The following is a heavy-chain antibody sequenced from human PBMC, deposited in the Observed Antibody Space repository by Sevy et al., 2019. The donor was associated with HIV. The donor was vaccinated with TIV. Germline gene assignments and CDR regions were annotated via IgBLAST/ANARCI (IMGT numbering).Heavy chain of an antibody. CDR2: INSEGSST. V-gene: IGHV3-74*01. J-gene: IGHJ6*03. CDR3: ARAWDSAMANYYYYMDV. CDR1: GFTFSSYW. D-gene: IGHD5-18*01. Sequence: GGFLRLSCAASGFTFSSYWMHWVRQAPGKGLVWLSRINSEGSSTSYADSVKGRFTISRDNAKNTLYLQMNSLRAEDTAVYYYARAWDSAMANYYYYMDVWGKGTTVTVSS.